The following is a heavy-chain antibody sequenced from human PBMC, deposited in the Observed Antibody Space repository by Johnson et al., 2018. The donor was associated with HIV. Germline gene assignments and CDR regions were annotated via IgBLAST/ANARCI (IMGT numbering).Heavy chain of an antibody. CDR3: ANTYYYDSSGYSGAFDL. V-gene: IGHV3-74*01. CDR2: INSDGSST. CDR1: GFTLSSYW. D-gene: IGHD3-22*01. Sequence: VQLVESGGGFVQPGGSLRLSCVASGFTLSSYWIHWVRRAPGKGLVWVSRINSDGSSTSYADSVKGRFTISRDNAKNTLYLQMNSLRAEDTAVYYCANTYYYDSSGYSGAFDLWGQGAMVTVSS. J-gene: IGHJ3*01.